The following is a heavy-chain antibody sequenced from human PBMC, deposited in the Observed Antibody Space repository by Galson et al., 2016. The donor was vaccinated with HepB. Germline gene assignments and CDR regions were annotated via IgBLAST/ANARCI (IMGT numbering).Heavy chain of an antibody. D-gene: IGHD2-15*01. CDR1: GGSFSGYY. CDR2: INDSGST. V-gene: IGHV4-34*01. Sequence: SETLSLTCAVYGGSFSGYYWTWIRQPPGKGLEWIGEINDSGSTTYNPSLKRRVTISEDASKNQFSLKLRSVTSADTAVYYCAKSPGNCSCGSCYPRYYYYMDVWGKGTTVTVSS. J-gene: IGHJ6*03. CDR3: AKSPGNCSCGSCYPRYYYYMDV.